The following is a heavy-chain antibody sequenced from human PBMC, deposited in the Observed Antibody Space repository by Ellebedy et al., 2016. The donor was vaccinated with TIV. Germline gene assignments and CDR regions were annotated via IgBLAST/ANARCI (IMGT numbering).Heavy chain of an antibody. CDR2: IIPIFGTA. CDR1: GGTFSSYA. Sequence: AASVKVSCKASGGTFSSYAISWVRQAPGQGLEWMGGIIPIFGTANYAQKFQGRVTITADESTSTAYMELSSLRSEDTAVYYCARSHMVRGVIIGLLDYWGQGTLVTVSS. D-gene: IGHD3-10*01. CDR3: ARSHMVRGVIIGLLDY. V-gene: IGHV1-69*13. J-gene: IGHJ4*02.